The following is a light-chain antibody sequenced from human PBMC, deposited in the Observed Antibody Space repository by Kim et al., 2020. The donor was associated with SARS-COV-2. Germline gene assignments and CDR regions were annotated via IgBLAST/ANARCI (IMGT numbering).Light chain of an antibody. V-gene: IGLV3-1*01. J-gene: IGLJ1*01. CDR2: QDS. CDR3: QAWDSSTACV. Sequence: SYELTQPPSVSVSPGQTASIPCSGDKLGDKYACWYQQKSGQSPVLVIYQDSKRPSGIPERFSGSNSGNTATLTISGTQAMDEADYYCQAWDSSTACVFGT. CDR1: KLGDKY.